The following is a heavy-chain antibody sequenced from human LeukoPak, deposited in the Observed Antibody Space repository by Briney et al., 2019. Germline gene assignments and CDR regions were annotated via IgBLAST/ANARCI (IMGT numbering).Heavy chain of an antibody. V-gene: IGHV1-46*01. CDR3: ATLSTAFDF. CDR2: INPSGGSA. J-gene: IGHJ4*02. D-gene: IGHD2/OR15-2a*01. Sequence: GASVKVSCKASGYTFTSYYMHWVRQAPGQGLEWMGIINPSGGSASYAQKFQGRITMTRDMSTSTVYMELSSLRSEDTAVYYCATLSTAFDFWGQGTLVTVSS. CDR1: GYTFTSYY.